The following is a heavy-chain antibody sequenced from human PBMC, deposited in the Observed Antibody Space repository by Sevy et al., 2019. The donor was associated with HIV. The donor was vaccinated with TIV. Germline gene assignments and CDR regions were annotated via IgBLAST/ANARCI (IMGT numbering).Heavy chain of an antibody. Sequence: GGSLRLSCVASGFNFNIYSFSWVRQTPGKGLEWVSTLSFGCGKINYADSVQGRFTISRDNAKNSLYLQMNSLRAEDTAVYYCARDSLSSSWYGVLDPWGQGTLVTVSS. J-gene: IGHJ5*02. CDR2: LSFGCGKI. CDR3: ARDSLSSSWYGVLDP. D-gene: IGHD6-13*01. CDR1: GFNFNIYS. V-gene: IGHV3-21*01.